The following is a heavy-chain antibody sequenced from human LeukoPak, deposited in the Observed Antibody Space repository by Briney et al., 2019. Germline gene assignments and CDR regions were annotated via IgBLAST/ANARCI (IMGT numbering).Heavy chain of an antibody. V-gene: IGHV4-59*01. CDR2: IYYNGNT. CDR1: GGFIGSFY. Sequence: SATLSLTCTVSGGFIGSFYWSWIRPPPGKGLEWLGYIYYNGNTDYSPSLKSRVTISVDTSKNRFSLKLNSVTAADTAVYYCARGQVDTHFDYWGPGTLGTVSS. D-gene: IGHD2-2*02. J-gene: IGHJ4*02. CDR3: ARGQVDTHFDY.